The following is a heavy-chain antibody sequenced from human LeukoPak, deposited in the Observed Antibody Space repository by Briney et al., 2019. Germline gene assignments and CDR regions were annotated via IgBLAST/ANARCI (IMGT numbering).Heavy chain of an antibody. J-gene: IGHJ4*02. CDR3: ARAHYDYVWGSYRRVSFDY. V-gene: IGHV4-34*01. CDR1: GFTFSSYW. CDR2: ITHSGST. D-gene: IGHD3-16*02. Sequence: GSLRLSCAASGFTFSSYWMSWVRQAPGKGLEWIGEITHSGSTNYNPSLKSRVTISVDTSKNQFSLKLSSVTAADTAVYYCARAHYDYVWGSYRRVSFDYWGQGTLVTVSS.